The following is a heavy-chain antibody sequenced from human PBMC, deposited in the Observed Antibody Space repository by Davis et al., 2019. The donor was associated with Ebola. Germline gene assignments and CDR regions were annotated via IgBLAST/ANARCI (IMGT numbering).Heavy chain of an antibody. CDR1: GFTVSSNY. CDR2: IYSGGST. J-gene: IGHJ4*02. V-gene: IGHV3-66*01. Sequence: GESLMISCAASGFTVSSNYMSWVRQAPGKGLVWVSGIYSGGSTYYADSVKGRFTISRDNSKNTLYLQMNILRAENTAVYYCAREGLYAIAAAGPGYYWGQGTLVTVSS. D-gene: IGHD6-13*01. CDR3: AREGLYAIAAAGPGYY.